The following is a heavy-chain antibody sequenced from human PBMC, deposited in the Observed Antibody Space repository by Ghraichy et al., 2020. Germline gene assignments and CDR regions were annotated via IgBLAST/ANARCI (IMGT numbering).Heavy chain of an antibody. CDR2: ISSCSSTI. D-gene: IGHD3-3*01. Sequence: GGSLRLSCAASGFTFSSDSMNWVRQAPGKGLEWVSYISSCSSTIYYADSVKGRFTISRDNAKNSLYLQKNSLRDEDTAVYYCARDHGITIFGDEYYYYYYLDVWGKGTTVTVSS. CDR1: GFTFSSDS. V-gene: IGHV3-48*02. J-gene: IGHJ6*03. CDR3: ARDHGITIFGDEYYYYYYLDV.